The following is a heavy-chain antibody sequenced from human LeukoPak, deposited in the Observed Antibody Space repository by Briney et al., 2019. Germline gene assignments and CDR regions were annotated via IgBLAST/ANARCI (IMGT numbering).Heavy chain of an antibody. CDR2: TNSDGSST. V-gene: IGHV3-74*01. D-gene: IGHD3-22*01. Sequence: GGSLRLSCAASGFDFSIHWMHWVRQAPGKGLIWFSRTNSDGSSTIYADSVKGRFTVSRDNAKNTVYLQMNSLRDEDTAVYYCARAAPYYYDSSGYSAFDSWGQGTMVTVSA. J-gene: IGHJ3*02. CDR3: ARAAPYYYDSSGYSAFDS. CDR1: GFDFSIHW.